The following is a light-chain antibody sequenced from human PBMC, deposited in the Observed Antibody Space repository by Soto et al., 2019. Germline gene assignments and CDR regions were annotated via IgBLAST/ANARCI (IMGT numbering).Light chain of an antibody. Sequence: QSALTQPASVSGSPGQSITISCTGTSSDIGNYDFVSWYQQVPGTAPKAMIYEVSSRPSGVSNRFSGSKSGNTASLTISGLQAEDEADYYCCSYRDGSARVFGGGTKLTVL. CDR1: SSDIGNYDF. J-gene: IGLJ3*02. V-gene: IGLV2-14*01. CDR2: EVS. CDR3: CSYRDGSARV.